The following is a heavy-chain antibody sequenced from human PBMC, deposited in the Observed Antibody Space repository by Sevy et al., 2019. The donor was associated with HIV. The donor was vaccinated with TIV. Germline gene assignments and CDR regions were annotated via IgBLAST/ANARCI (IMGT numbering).Heavy chain of an antibody. V-gene: IGHV4-61*01. CDR2: IYYTGNT. CDR3: ARVVGESCSGGTCSGWFDP. D-gene: IGHD2-15*01. CDR1: GDSVTSSPHY. Sequence: SDSLSLTCIVSGDSVTSSPHYWTWIRQPPGKGLEWIAYIYYTGNTNYNPSLRDRVTISVDISKNQFSLKLSSVTAADTAVYYCARVVGESCSGGTCSGWFDPWGQGTQVTVSS. J-gene: IGHJ5*02.